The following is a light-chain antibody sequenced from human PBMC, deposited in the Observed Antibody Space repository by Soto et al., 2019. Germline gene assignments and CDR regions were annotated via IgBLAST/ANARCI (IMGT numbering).Light chain of an antibody. J-gene: IGKJ5*01. V-gene: IGKV3-11*01. Sequence: VLTQSPATLSLSPGERATLSCRASQSIHTSLAWYQQKSGKPPRLVIYDSTLRANGVPDRFGGSRAGTEFTLPVNGLEPEDFAVYYWQRRNVWPPLTFGQGTRLEIK. CDR2: DST. CDR1: QSIHTS. CDR3: QRRNVWPPLT.